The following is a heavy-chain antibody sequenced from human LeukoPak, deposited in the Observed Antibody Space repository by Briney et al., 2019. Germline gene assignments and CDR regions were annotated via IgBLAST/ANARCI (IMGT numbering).Heavy chain of an antibody. CDR2: IYYSGST. D-gene: IGHD5-18*01. V-gene: IGHV4-59*01. Sequence: SETLSLTCTVSGGSISSYYWSWIRQPPGKGLEWIGYIYYSGSTNYNPSLKSRVTISADTSKNQFSLKLSSVTAADTAVYYCARARGYSYGHLDYWGQGTLVTVSS. CDR3: ARARGYSYGHLDY. CDR1: GGSISSYY. J-gene: IGHJ4*02.